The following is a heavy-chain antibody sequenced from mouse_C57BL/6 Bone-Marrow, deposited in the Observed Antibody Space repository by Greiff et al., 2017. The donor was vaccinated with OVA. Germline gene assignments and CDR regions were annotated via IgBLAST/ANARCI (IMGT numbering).Heavy chain of an antibody. J-gene: IGHJ4*01. D-gene: IGHD2-5*01. CDR3: ARGGKKKYSNLYAMDY. Sequence: VQLQQSGPVLVKPGASVKMSCKASGYTFTDYYMNWVKQSHGKSLEWIGVINPYNGGTSYNQKFKGKATLTVDKSSSTAYMELNSLTSEDSAGYYCARGGKKKYSNLYAMDYWGQGTSVTVSS. CDR1: GYTFTDYY. CDR2: INPYNGGT. V-gene: IGHV1-19*01.